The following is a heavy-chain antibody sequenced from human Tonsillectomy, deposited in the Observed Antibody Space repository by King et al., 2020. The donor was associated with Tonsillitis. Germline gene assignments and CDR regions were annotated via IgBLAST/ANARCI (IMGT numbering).Heavy chain of an antibody. Sequence: VQLVESGGGLVQPGRSLRLSCTASGFTFGDYAMSWFRQAPGKGLEWVGFMRSKAYRGTTEYAASVKGRFTISRDDSKSIAYLQMNSLKTEDTAVYYCTRGDDFWSGHIDYWGQGTLVTVSS. V-gene: IGHV3-49*03. J-gene: IGHJ4*02. CDR3: TRGDDFWSGHIDY. CDR2: MRSKAYRGTT. CDR1: GFTFGDYA. D-gene: IGHD3-3*01.